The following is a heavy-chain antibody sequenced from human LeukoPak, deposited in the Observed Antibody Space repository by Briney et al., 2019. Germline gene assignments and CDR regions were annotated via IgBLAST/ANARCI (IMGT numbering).Heavy chain of an antibody. V-gene: IGHV3-30-3*01. CDR3: ARDSQRLQKTAVLIVVGGNFDY. Sequence: GRSLRPSCAASGFTFSSYAMHWVRQAPGKGLEWVAVISYDGSNKYYADSVKGRFTISRDNSKNTLYLQMNSLGAEDAAVYYCARDSQRLQKTAVLIVVGGNFDYWGQGTLVTVSS. D-gene: IGHD2-21*01. CDR1: GFTFSSYA. CDR2: ISYDGSNK. J-gene: IGHJ4*02.